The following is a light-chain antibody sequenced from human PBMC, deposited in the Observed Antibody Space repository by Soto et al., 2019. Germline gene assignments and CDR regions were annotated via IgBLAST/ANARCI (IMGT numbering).Light chain of an antibody. J-gene: IGKJ3*01. CDR2: YAS. Sequence: EMVMTQSPATLSVSPGERVTLSCRASESVHSNLAWYQQKPGQGPSLLIYYASTRVTGVPDRFSGSGSGTEFTLTMSSLQSEDVGVYYCQHYSNWPPTFGPGTKVEIK. CDR1: ESVHSN. V-gene: IGKV3-15*01. CDR3: QHYSNWPPT.